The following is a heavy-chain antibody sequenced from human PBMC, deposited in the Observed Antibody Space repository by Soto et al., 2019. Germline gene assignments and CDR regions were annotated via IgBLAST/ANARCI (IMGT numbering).Heavy chain of an antibody. Sequence: EVQLVESGGGLVQPGGSLRLSCATSGFILSDCAMNWVRQAPGKGLEWVSYISSSSSVIDYADSVKGRFTVCRDNARNSLYIQMLSLTAEDTAVYYCARDLSWGSNWYYYMDVWGNGTTVTVSS. V-gene: IGHV3-48*01. CDR3: ARDLSWGSNWYYYMDV. CDR1: GFILSDCA. J-gene: IGHJ6*03. D-gene: IGHD7-27*01. CDR2: ISSSSSVI.